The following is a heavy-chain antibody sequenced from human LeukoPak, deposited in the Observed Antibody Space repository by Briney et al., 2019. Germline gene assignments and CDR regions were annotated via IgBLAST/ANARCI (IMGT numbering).Heavy chain of an antibody. CDR1: GYSFNAYY. Sequence: GESLKISCKGSGYSFNAYYIAWVRQMPGKDLEWMGAIYPSDSDTTYSPSLQGQVTISADKSATTAYLQWKSLKASDTAMYYCARRREKYCSSTSCPDDAFDIWGQGTMVTVSS. D-gene: IGHD2-2*01. CDR2: IYPSDSDT. V-gene: IGHV5-51*01. CDR3: ARRREKYCSSTSCPDDAFDI. J-gene: IGHJ3*02.